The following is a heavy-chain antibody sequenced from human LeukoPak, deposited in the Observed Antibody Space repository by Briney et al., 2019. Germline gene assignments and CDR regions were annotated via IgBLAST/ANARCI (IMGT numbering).Heavy chain of an antibody. V-gene: IGHV3-7*01. CDR2: INQGGSDK. D-gene: IGHD1-14*01. Sequence: GGSLRLSCAAFGFTFSGHWMSWVRQAPGKGLEWVVNINQGGSDKYYVDSVKGRFTISRDNANNLLYLQMNSLRGEDTAVYYCTRDRSRAEDDWGQGTLVTVSS. CDR1: GFTFSGHW. J-gene: IGHJ4*02. CDR3: TRDRSRAEDD.